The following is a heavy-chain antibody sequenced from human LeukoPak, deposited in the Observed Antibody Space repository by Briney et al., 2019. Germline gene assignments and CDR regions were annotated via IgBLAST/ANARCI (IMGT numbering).Heavy chain of an antibody. Sequence: GGSLRLSCAASGFTFSSYWMSWVRQAPGKGLEWVAHIKEDGSDTLYVDSVKGRFTISRDNTKSSLYLQMNTLRVEDTAVYYCARVGGVWYFDLWGRGTLVTVSS. J-gene: IGHJ2*01. CDR1: GFTFSSYW. CDR2: IKEDGSDT. CDR3: ARVGGVWYFDL. D-gene: IGHD3-16*01. V-gene: IGHV3-7*01.